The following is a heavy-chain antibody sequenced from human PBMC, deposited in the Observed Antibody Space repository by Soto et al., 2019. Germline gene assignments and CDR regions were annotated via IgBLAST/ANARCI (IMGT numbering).Heavy chain of an antibody. Sequence: SETLSLTCTVSGGSISDHYYMWIRQSPGKGLEYIGYIYNGGRTDYNPSLKSRVIISVDTSKNQFSLKLTSVTAADTAKYFCAREGNLGRWLQPLDFWGQGTLVTVSS. J-gene: IGHJ4*02. CDR2: IYNGGRT. CDR3: AREGNLGRWLQPLDF. CDR1: GGSISDHY. D-gene: IGHD5-12*01. V-gene: IGHV4-59*11.